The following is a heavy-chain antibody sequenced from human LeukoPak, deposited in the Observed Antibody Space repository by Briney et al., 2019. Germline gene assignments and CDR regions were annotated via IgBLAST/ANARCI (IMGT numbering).Heavy chain of an antibody. D-gene: IGHD3-9*01. J-gene: IGHJ4*02. Sequence: GGSLRLSCEGSGFPFASYVMSWVRQAPGKGLEWIAYINHDAEMIFYPDFVKGRFTISRDDAKKSLYLQMNALRYEDTAIYYCARDHDWAFDLWGQGTLVTVSS. V-gene: IGHV3-48*02. CDR3: ARDHDWAFDL. CDR2: INHDAEMI. CDR1: GFPFASYV.